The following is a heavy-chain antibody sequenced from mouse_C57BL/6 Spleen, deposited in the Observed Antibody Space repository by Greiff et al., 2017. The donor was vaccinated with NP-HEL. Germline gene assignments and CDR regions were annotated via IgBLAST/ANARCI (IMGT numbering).Heavy chain of an antibody. CDR1: GYAFTNYL. CDR3: TREGYDGHDY. CDR2: INPGSGGT. D-gene: IGHD2-3*01. V-gene: IGHV1-54*01. J-gene: IGHJ2*01. Sequence: QVQLQQSGAELVRPGTSVKVSCKASGYAFTNYLIEWVKQRPGQGLEWIGVINPGSGGTNYNEKFKGKATLTADKSSSTAYMQLSSLTSEDSAVYFCTREGYDGHDYWGQGTTLTVSS.